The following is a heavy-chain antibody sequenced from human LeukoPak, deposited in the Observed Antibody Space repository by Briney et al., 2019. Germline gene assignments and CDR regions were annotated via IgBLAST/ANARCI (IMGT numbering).Heavy chain of an antibody. J-gene: IGHJ4*02. CDR3: ARDRGSYSSSAPFDY. Sequence: VASVKVSCKASGGTFSSYAISWVRQAPGQGLEWMGRIIPIFGTANYAQKFQGRVTITTDESTSTAYMELSSLRSEDTAVYYCARDRGSYSSSAPFDYWGQGTLVTVSS. CDR1: GGTFSSYA. D-gene: IGHD6-13*01. V-gene: IGHV1-69*05. CDR2: IIPIFGTA.